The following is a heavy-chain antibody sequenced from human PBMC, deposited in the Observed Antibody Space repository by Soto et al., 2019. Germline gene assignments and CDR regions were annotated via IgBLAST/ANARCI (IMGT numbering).Heavy chain of an antibody. CDR1: GFTFSSYA. J-gene: IGHJ4*02. CDR3: ARDYYKYYDSSGYYRSPAY. D-gene: IGHD3-22*01. Sequence: PGGSLRLSCAASGFTFSSYAMHWVRQAPGKGLEWVALISYDGSDKDYADSVKGRFTISRDNSRNTLFLQMNSLRAEDTAVYYCARDYYKYYDSSGYYRSPAYWGQGTQVTVS. CDR2: ISYDGSDK. V-gene: IGHV3-30-3*01.